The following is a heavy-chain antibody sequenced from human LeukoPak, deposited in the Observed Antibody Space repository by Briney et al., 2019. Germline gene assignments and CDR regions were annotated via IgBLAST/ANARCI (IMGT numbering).Heavy chain of an antibody. Sequence: SETLSLTCTVSGGSISSYYWSWIRQPPGKGLEWIGYIYYSGSTNYNPSLKSRVTISVDTSKNQFSLKLSSVTAADTAVYYCARTHSSSWNYYYYMDVWAKGPRSPSP. D-gene: IGHD6-13*01. CDR3: ARTHSSSWNYYYYMDV. CDR1: GGSISSYY. V-gene: IGHV4-59*12. CDR2: IYYSGST. J-gene: IGHJ6*03.